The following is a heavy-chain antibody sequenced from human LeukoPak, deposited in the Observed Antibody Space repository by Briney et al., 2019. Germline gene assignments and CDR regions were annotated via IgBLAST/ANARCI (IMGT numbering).Heavy chain of an antibody. V-gene: IGHV2-5*01. J-gene: IGHJ4*02. D-gene: IGHD3-22*01. Sequence: SGPTLVKPTQTLTLTCTFSGFSLSTSGVGVGWIRQPPGKALEWLALIYWNDDKRYSPSLKSRLTITKDTSKTQVVLTMTNMDPVDTAPYYCAQSTYYYDSSGQGGVDYWGQGTLVTVSS. CDR1: GFSLSTSGVG. CDR3: AQSTYYYDSSGQGGVDY. CDR2: IYWNDDK.